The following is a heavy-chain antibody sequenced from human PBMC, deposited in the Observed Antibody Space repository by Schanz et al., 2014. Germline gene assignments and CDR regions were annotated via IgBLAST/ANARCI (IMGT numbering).Heavy chain of an antibody. CDR2: ISGTGGDDT. V-gene: IGHV3-23*01. CDR3: VSQTGSPNY. D-gene: IGHD6-13*01. CDR1: GFTFRGYA. J-gene: IGHJ4*02. Sequence: EVQLLESGGGLVQPGGSLRLSCAASGFTFRGYAMSWVRQAPGKGLLWVSSISGTGGDDTYYADSVKGRFTISRDNSKNTLFLQMNSLRVEDTAVYFCVSQTGSPNYWGQGTLVTVSS.